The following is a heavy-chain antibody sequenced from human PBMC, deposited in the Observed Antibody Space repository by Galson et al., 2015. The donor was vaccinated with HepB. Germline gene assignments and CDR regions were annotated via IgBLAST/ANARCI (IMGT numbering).Heavy chain of an antibody. CDR2: IKQDGSEK. CDR3: ARDAGSCIKGICYDAFDI. J-gene: IGHJ3*02. D-gene: IGHD2-8*01. Sequence: SLRLSCAASGFTFSTYWMTWVRQAPGKGLEWVANIKQDGSEKSYLDSVKGRFTISRDNAKNLLYLQMNSLRAEDTAVYYCARDAGSCIKGICYDAFDIWGQGTMVTVSS. CDR1: GFTFSTYW. V-gene: IGHV3-7*01.